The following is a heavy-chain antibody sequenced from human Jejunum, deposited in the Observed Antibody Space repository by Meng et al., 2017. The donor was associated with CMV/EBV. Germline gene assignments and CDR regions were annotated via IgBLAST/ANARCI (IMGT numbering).Heavy chain of an antibody. CDR3: ARGRCTRTLCSTGTFDY. V-gene: IGHV4-4*02. Sequence: ISSSDYWWRWLRQPPGKGLEWIGDISPTASTHYNPSLKSRVTMSIDRSKNQFSLKVTSVTAADTALYYCARGRCTRTLCSTGTFDYWGQGTLVTVSS. CDR1: ISSSDYW. CDR2: ISPTAST. D-gene: IGHD2-2*02. J-gene: IGHJ4*02.